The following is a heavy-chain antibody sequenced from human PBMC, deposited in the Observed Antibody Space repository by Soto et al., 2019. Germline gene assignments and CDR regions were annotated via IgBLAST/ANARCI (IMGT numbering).Heavy chain of an antibody. CDR1: GFTFSSYG. V-gene: IGHV3-33*01. Sequence: QVQLVESGGGVVQPGRSLRLSCAASGFTFSSYGMHWVRQAPGKGLEWVAVIWYDGSSKYYADSVNGRFTISRDNSKNTLYRQMNSLRAEDTAVYYCASGVPGQWLGNFDYWGQGTLVIVSS. D-gene: IGHD6-19*01. J-gene: IGHJ4*02. CDR3: ASGVPGQWLGNFDY. CDR2: IWYDGSSK.